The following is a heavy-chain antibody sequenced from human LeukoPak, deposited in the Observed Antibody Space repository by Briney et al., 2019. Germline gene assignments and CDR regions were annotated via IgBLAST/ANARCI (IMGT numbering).Heavy chain of an antibody. J-gene: IGHJ3*02. CDR3: ARVGYDYESSSCSGAFAI. D-gene: IGHD3-22*01. CDR2: INWDGTNT. CDR1: GFTFNDYG. Sequence: PGGSLRLSCAASGFTFNDYGMRWVRQVPGKGLEWVSGINWDGTNTGYADSVKGRFTISRDNAKNSLYLQMNSLRAEDTALYYSARVGYDYESSSCSGAFAIWGQGAMVIVSS. V-gene: IGHV3-20*04.